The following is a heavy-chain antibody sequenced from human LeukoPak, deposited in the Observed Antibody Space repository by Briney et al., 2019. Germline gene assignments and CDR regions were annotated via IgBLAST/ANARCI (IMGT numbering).Heavy chain of an antibody. CDR3: ARDLFRSFAVISAAPSDY. D-gene: IGHD2-2*01. CDR1: GFTFSDYY. Sequence: PGGSLRLSCVASGFTFSDYYMSWIRQAPGKGLEWLSYISSSGSTIYYADSVKGRFTISRDNAKNSLYLQMNSLRAEDTAVYYCARDLFRSFAVISAAPSDYWGQGTLVTVSS. J-gene: IGHJ4*02. CDR2: ISSSGSTI. V-gene: IGHV3-11*04.